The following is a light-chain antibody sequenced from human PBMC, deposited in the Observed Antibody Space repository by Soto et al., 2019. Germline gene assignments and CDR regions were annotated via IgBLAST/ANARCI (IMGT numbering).Light chain of an antibody. CDR1: QSISSW. CDR3: QQYNSYAWT. V-gene: IGKV1-5*01. Sequence: DSQMTQSPSTLYASVGDSVTITCRASQSISSWLAWYQQKPGQAPKLLIYDASSLESVVPSRFSGSGSGTAFTLTISSLQADDFSPYDGQQYNSYAWTFGQGTKVDI. CDR2: DAS. J-gene: IGKJ1*01.